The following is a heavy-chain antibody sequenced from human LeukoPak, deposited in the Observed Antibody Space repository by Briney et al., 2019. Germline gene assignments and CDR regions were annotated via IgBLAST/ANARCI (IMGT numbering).Heavy chain of an antibody. J-gene: IGHJ4*02. CDR1: RFTFRSYE. CDR3: ATYRQVLLPFES. Sequence: PGGSLRLSCAASRFTFRSYEMNWVRQAPGKGLEWVSYISSSGNTIYYADSVRGRFTISRDNSKSTLSLQMNSLRAEDTAIYYCATYRQVLLPFESWGQGTLVTVSS. D-gene: IGHD2-8*02. V-gene: IGHV3-48*03. CDR2: ISSSGNTI.